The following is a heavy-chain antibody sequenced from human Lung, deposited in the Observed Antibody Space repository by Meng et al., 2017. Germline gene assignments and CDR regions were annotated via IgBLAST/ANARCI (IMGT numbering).Heavy chain of an antibody. CDR3: ARDEDISAAGKLFGDY. CDR2: INPKSGDT. CDR1: GYNFPDYY. Sequence: QRVQSGAEVKMPGASVKVSCKPSGYNFPDYYIPWVRRAPGQGLEWMGRINPKSGDTHYAQKFQTRVTMTGDTSISTAYMELSGLRSDDTAMYYCARDEDISAAGKLFGDYWGQGTLVTVSS. J-gene: IGHJ4*02. D-gene: IGHD6-25*01. V-gene: IGHV1-2*06.